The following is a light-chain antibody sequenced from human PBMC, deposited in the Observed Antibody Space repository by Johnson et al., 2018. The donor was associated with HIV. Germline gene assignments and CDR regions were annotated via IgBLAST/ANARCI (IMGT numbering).Light chain of an antibody. CDR1: SSNIGNNY. CDR2: DNN. Sequence: QSVLTQPPSVSAAPGQKVTISCSGSSSNIGNNYVSWYQQLPGTAPKLLIYDNNKRPSGIPDRFSGSKSGTSATLGITGLPTGDEADYYCGTWDSSLSAGPYVFGTGTKVTVL. CDR3: GTWDSSLSAGPYV. V-gene: IGLV1-51*01. J-gene: IGLJ1*01.